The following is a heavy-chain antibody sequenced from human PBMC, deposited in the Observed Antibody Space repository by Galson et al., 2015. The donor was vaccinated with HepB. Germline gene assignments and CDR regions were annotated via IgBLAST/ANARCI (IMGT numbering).Heavy chain of an antibody. J-gene: IGHJ4*02. V-gene: IGHV3-66*01. D-gene: IGHD3-9*01. CDR1: GFTVSGSY. Sequence: SLRLSCAASGFTVSGSYMSWVRQAPGKGLGWVSVVYSGGGTDYADSVKGRFNISRDNSKNTLYLQMNNLRADDTALYFCARGKTGQDWGQGTLVTVSS. CDR3: ARGKTGQD. CDR2: VYSGGGT.